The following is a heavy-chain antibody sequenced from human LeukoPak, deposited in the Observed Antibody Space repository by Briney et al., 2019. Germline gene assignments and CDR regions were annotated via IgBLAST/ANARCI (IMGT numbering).Heavy chain of an antibody. V-gene: IGHV3-21*04. CDR1: GFTFSSYS. CDR2: ISSSSSYI. D-gene: IGHD6-25*01. Sequence: PGGSLRLSCAASGFTFSSYSMNWVRQAPGKGLEWVSSISSSSSYIYYADSVKGRFTISRDNVKNSLYLQMNSLRAEDTAVYYCARGRSSEIDYWGQGTLVTVSS. CDR3: ARGRSSEIDY. J-gene: IGHJ4*02.